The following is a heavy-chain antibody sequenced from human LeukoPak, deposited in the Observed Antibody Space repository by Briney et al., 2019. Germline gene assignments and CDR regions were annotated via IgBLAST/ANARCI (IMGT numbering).Heavy chain of an antibody. V-gene: IGHV4-59*01. D-gene: IGHD3-3*01. Sequence: SETLSLTCTVSGSSISSYYWSWTRQPPGKGLEWIGYIYYSGSTNYNPSLKSRVTISVDTSKNQFSLKLSSVTAADTAVYYCARGSNYYFWSGPLTYYYYYMDVWGKGTTVTVSS. J-gene: IGHJ6*03. CDR1: GSSISSYY. CDR2: IYYSGST. CDR3: ARGSNYYFWSGPLTYYYYYMDV.